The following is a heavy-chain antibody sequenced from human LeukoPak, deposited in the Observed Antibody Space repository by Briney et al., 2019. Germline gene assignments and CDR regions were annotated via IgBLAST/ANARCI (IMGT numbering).Heavy chain of an antibody. CDR2: ISAYNGNT. J-gene: IGHJ4*02. Sequence: AASVKVSCKASGYTFTSYGISWVRQAPGQGLEWMGWISAYNGNTNYAQKLQGRVTMTTDTSTSTAYMELRSLRSDDTAVYYCARGRRYSSSWTGGPRLDYWGQGTLVTVSS. V-gene: IGHV1-18*01. CDR3: ARGRRYSSSWTGGPRLDY. CDR1: GYTFTSYG. D-gene: IGHD6-13*01.